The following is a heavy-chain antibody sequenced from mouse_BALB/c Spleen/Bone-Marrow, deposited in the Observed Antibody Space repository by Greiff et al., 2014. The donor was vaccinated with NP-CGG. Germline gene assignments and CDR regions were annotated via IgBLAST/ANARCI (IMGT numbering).Heavy chain of an antibody. CDR1: GYVFTSYN. CDR3: ASGNWAY. Sequence: VQLQQSGPELVKPGASVKVSCKASGYVFTSYNMYWVKQSHGKSLEWIGYIEPYNGGTSYNQKFKGKATLTVDKSSSTAYMYLNSPTSEDSAVYYCASGNWAYWGQGTLVTVSA. CDR2: IEPYNGGT. D-gene: IGHD2-1*01. V-gene: IGHV1S135*01. J-gene: IGHJ3*01.